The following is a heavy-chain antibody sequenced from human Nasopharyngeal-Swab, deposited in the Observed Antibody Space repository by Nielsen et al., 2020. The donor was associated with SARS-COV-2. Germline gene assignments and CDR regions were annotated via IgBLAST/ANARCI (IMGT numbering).Heavy chain of an antibody. CDR3: EKDRGCSGGSCYVHWYFDL. V-gene: IGHV3-23*01. D-gene: IGHD2-15*01. CDR2: IGGTGGST. Sequence: GESLKISCAASGFTFSGYAMSWVRQAPGKGLEWVSAIGGTGGSTYYADSVKGQFTISRDNSKNTLYLQMNSLRAEDTAVYYCEKDRGCSGGSCYVHWYFDLWGRGTLVTVSS. CDR1: GFTFSGYA. J-gene: IGHJ2*01.